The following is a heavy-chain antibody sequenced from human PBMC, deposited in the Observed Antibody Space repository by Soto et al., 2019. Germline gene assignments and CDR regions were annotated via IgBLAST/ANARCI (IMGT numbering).Heavy chain of an antibody. CDR3: ARGSIFGVFRYSY. CDR1: GGSVSSGSYY. Sequence: QVQLQESGPGLVKPSETLSLTCTVSGGSVSSGSYYWSWIRQPPGKGLEWIGYIYYSGSTNYNPSLKCRVTISVDTSKNQFSLKLSSVTAADTAVYYCARGSIFGVFRYSYWGQGTLVTVSS. D-gene: IGHD3-3*01. J-gene: IGHJ4*02. CDR2: IYYSGST. V-gene: IGHV4-61*01.